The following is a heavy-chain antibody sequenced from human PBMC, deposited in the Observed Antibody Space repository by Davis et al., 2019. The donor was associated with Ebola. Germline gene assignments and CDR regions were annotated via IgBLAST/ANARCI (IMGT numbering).Heavy chain of an antibody. CDR2: IIPILGIA. V-gene: IGHV1-69*10. CDR1: GGTFSSYA. J-gene: IGHJ6*03. Sequence: SVKVSCKASGGTFSSYAISWVRQAPGQGLEWMGGIIPILGIANYAQKFQGRVTITADKSTSTAYMELSSLRSEDTAVYYCARDTVIAARLYYYYYMDVWGKGTTVTVSS. CDR3: ARDTVIAARLYYYYYMDV. D-gene: IGHD6-6*01.